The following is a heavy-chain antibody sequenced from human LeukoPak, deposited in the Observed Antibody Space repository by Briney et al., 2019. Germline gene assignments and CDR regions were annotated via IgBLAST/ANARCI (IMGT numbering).Heavy chain of an antibody. Sequence: SETLSLTCTVSGGSISSSIYYWGWIRQPPGKGLEWIGSIYYSGSTYYNPSLKSRVTISVDTSKNQFSLKLSSVTAADTAVYYCVRRSVVPAAANWFDPWGQGTLVPVSS. J-gene: IGHJ5*02. CDR2: IYYSGST. CDR3: VRRSVVPAAANWFDP. CDR1: GGSISSSIYY. V-gene: IGHV4-39*01. D-gene: IGHD2-2*01.